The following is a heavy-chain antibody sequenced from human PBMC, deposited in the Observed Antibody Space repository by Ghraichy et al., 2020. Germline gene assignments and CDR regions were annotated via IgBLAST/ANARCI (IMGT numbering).Heavy chain of an antibody. Sequence: GGSLRLSCAASGFTFSTYWMHWVRQAPGKGLVWVSRINGDVSSTSYADSVKGRFTISRDNAKNTLYLQMNSLRAEDTAVYYCARSIAVAGMPSWFDPWGQGTLVTVSS. CDR2: INGDVSST. D-gene: IGHD6-19*01. V-gene: IGHV3-74*01. CDR3: ARSIAVAGMPSWFDP. CDR1: GFTFSTYW. J-gene: IGHJ5*02.